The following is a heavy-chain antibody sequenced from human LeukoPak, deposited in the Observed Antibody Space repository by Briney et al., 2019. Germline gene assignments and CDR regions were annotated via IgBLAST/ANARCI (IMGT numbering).Heavy chain of an antibody. CDR2: IKEDGSEE. CDR1: TFTFGNYW. CDR3: ARDPAAWDY. Sequence: PGGSLRLSCAASTFTFGNYWMSWVRQAPGKGLEWVANIKEDGSEEYYVDSVKGRFTIPRDNTKNSLYLQMNSLRAEDTAVYYCARDPAAWDYWGQGTLVTVSS. D-gene: IGHD6-13*01. J-gene: IGHJ4*02. V-gene: IGHV3-7*01.